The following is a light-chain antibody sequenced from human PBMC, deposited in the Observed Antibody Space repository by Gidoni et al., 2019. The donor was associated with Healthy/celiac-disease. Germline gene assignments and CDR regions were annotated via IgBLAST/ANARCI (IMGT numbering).Light chain of an antibody. J-gene: IGLJ1*01. CDR1: SSDVGGYNY. CDR3: SSYTSSLS. V-gene: IGLV2-14*01. Sequence: QSALPPPASVSGSPGQSITISCTGTSSDVGGYNYVSWYQQPPGKAPKLMIYDVSNRPSGVSNRFSGSKAGNTASLTISGLQAEDEADYYCSSYTSSLSFGTGTKVTVL. CDR2: DVS.